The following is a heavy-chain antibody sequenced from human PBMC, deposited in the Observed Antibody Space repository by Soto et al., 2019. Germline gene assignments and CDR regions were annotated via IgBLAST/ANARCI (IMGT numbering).Heavy chain of an antibody. J-gene: IGHJ4*02. D-gene: IGHD3-22*01. CDR2: INHSGST. Sequence: PSETLSLTCAVYGGSFSGYYWSWIRQPPGKGLEWIGEINHSGSTNYNPSLKSRVTISVDTSKNQFSLKLSSVTVADTAVYYCARSDSSGKTRYYFDHWGQGTLVTVSS. CDR3: ARSDSSGKTRYYFDH. CDR1: GGSFSGYY. V-gene: IGHV4-34*01.